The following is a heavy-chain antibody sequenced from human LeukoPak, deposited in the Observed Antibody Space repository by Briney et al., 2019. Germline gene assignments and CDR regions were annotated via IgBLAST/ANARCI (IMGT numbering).Heavy chain of an antibody. CDR1: GASINNYY. V-gene: IGHV4-4*07. CDR3: ARDNPSGYKGGYQHYYYYMDM. D-gene: IGHD5-18*01. CDR2: IHSGGTT. Sequence: SETLSLTCTVSGASINNYYFTWVRQPAGKGLEWIGRIHSGGTTNYNPSFMSRLTLSVDTSKNEISLRLTSVTAADTALYYCARDNPSGYKGGYQHYYYYMDMWGKGTTVTVSS. J-gene: IGHJ6*03.